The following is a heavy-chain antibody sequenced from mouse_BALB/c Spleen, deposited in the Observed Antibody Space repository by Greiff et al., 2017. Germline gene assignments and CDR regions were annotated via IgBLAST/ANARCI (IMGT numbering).Heavy chain of an antibody. D-gene: IGHD1-1*01. J-gene: IGHJ2*01. CDR3: ARLLLRYYFDY. Sequence: QVQLQQSAAELARPGASVKMSCKASGYTFTSYTMHWVKQRPGQGLEWIGYINPSSGYTEYNQKFKDKTTLTADKSSSTAYMQLSSLTSEDSAVYYCARLLLRYYFDYWGQGTTLTVSS. CDR2: INPSSGYT. CDR1: GYTFTSYT. V-gene: IGHV1-4*02.